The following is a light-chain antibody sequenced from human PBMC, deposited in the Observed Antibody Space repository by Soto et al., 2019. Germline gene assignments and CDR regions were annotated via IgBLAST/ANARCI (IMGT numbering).Light chain of an antibody. CDR3: CSYAGTYSVI. J-gene: IGLJ2*01. Sequence: QSALTQPRSVSGSPGQSVAISCTGTSSDVGGYNYVSWYQHLPGKAPKLMIYDINARPSGVPDRFSGSKSGNTASLTITGLQAEDEADYSCCSYAGTYSVIFGGGTKLTVL. V-gene: IGLV2-11*01. CDR1: SSDVGGYNY. CDR2: DIN.